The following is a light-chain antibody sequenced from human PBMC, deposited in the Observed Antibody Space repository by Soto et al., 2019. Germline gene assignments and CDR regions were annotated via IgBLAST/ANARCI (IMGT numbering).Light chain of an antibody. CDR3: PQYGSSGT. J-gene: IGKJ4*02. Sequence: EIVLTQSPGTLSLSPGERATRSCRASQSVSNNYLAWYQQKPGQSPRLLIYGASNRATGIPDRFSGSGSGTDFTLTISRLEPEDSAVYYCPQYGSSGTVGPVTKVEIK. CDR1: QSVSNNY. V-gene: IGKV3-20*01. CDR2: GAS.